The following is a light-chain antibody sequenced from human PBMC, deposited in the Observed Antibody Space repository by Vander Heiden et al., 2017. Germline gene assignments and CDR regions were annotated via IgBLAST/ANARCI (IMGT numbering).Light chain of an antibody. CDR2: KGN. V-gene: IGLV10-54*01. CDR3: SAWDSSISVWV. Sequence: QAGLTQPPSLSTGLSQTAPLTCTGDSKNVGKQGAAWGQQHQGHPPKLLTYKGNDRPSGITERVSASTTGNTAAMTITGRQPEDEADYYCSAWDSSISVWVFGGGTKLTVL. J-gene: IGLJ3*02. CDR1: SKNVGKQG.